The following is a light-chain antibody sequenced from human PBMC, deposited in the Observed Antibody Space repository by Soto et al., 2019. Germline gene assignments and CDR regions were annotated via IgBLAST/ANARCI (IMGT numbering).Light chain of an antibody. J-gene: IGKJ3*01. V-gene: IGKV1-27*01. CDR2: AAS. CDR3: QKYSSVPV. Sequence: DIQMTQSPTSLSASVGDRVTITCRASQGIRNFVAWYQQKPGKAPKLLIYAASTLQSGVPSRFSGSGSGTYFPLTINSLQPEDVATYSCQKYSSVPVFGPGTKVEIK. CDR1: QGIRNF.